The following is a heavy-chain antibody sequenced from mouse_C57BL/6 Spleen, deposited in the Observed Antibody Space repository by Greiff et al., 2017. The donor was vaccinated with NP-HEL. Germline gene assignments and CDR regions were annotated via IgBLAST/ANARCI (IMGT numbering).Heavy chain of an antibody. D-gene: IGHD2-4*01. CDR3: SSCYYEYSPLGD. CDR1: GYTFTSYG. J-gene: IGHJ2*01. CDR2: IYPRSGNT. V-gene: IGHV1-81*01. Sequence: VQLVESGAELARPGASVKLSCKASGYTFTSYGISWVKQRPGQGLEWIGEIYPRSGNTYYNEKFKGKATLTADKSSSTAYMELRSLTSEDSAVYFCSSCYYEYSPLGDWGQGTTLTVAS.